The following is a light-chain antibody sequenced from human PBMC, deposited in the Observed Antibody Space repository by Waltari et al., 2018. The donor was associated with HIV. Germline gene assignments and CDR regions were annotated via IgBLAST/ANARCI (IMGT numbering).Light chain of an antibody. V-gene: IGLV3-21*02. CDR2: DDR. CDR1: HIESKS. CDR3: HVWNSTSDLGV. Sequence: SSVLTQPPPVSVAPGQTARIPFRGPHIESKSVHLYQQRQGQAPVLVVYDDRVRPSGIPERFSCSNSGNTATLTISRVEAGDEADYYCHVWNSTSDLGVFGGGTQLTVL. J-gene: IGLJ7*01.